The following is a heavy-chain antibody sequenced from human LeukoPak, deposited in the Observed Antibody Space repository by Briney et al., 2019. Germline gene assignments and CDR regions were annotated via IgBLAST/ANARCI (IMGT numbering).Heavy chain of an antibody. D-gene: IGHD5-18*01. Sequence: GGSLRLSCAASGFTFSSYGMHWVRQAPGKGLEWVAFIRYDGSNKYYADSVKGRFTISRDNSKNTLYLQMNSLRAEDTAVYYCAKLLTGGYNSGQNDYWGQGILVTVSS. J-gene: IGHJ4*02. CDR2: IRYDGSNK. V-gene: IGHV3-30*02. CDR3: AKLLTGGYNSGQNDY. CDR1: GFTFSSYG.